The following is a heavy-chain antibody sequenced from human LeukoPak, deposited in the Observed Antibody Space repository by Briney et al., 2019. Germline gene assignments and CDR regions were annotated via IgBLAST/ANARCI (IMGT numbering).Heavy chain of an antibody. V-gene: IGHV4-38-2*02. Sequence: SETLSLTCTVSGYSISSGYYWSWIRQTPGKGLEWIGEIDHSGSTNYSPSLKSRVTMSVDTSKNQFSLKLSSVTAADTAVYYCARVWYYGSGSYYDLYYYYYMDVWGEGTTVTVSS. CDR2: IDHSGST. J-gene: IGHJ6*03. D-gene: IGHD3-10*01. CDR3: ARVWYYGSGSYYDLYYYYYMDV. CDR1: GYSISSGYY.